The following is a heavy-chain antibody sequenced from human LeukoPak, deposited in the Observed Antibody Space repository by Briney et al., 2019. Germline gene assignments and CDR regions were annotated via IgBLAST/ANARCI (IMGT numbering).Heavy chain of an antibody. Sequence: SETLSLTCAVYGGSFSGYYWSWIRQPPGKGLEWIGEINHSGSTNYNPSLKSRVTISVDTSKNQFSLKLSSVTAADTAMYYCARGGGTRSYSSSWYAYWGQGTLVTVSS. CDR3: ARGGGTRSYSSSWYAY. J-gene: IGHJ4*02. CDR1: GGSFSGYY. V-gene: IGHV4-34*01. D-gene: IGHD6-13*01. CDR2: INHSGST.